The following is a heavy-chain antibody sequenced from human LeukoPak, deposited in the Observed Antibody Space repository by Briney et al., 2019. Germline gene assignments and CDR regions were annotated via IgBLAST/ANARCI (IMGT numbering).Heavy chain of an antibody. CDR3: ARGLYSSSWFGYYYYMDV. CDR1: GGTFSSYA. CDR2: IIPIFGTA. V-gene: IGHV1-69*13. Sequence: SVKVSCKASGGTFSSYAISWVRQAPGQGLEWMGGIIPIFGTANYAQKFQGRVTITADESTSTAYMELSSLRSEDTAVYYSARGLYSSSWFGYYYYMDVWGKGTTVTVSS. J-gene: IGHJ6*03. D-gene: IGHD6-13*01.